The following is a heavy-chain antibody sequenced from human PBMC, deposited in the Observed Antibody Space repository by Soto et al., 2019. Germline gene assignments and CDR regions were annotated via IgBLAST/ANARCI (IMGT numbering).Heavy chain of an antibody. J-gene: IGHJ4*02. CDR2: IYYSGST. D-gene: IGHD4-17*01. CDR1: GDSISSGVYY. V-gene: IGHV4-31*03. CDR3: ARNTVTYFYFDS. Sequence: PSETLSLTCTVSGDSISSGVYYWNWIRQHPGKGLEWIGYIYYSGSTYYNPSLKSRVTVSVDTSKNQFSLKLSSVTAADTAVYYCARNTVTYFYFDSWGQGTLVTVSS.